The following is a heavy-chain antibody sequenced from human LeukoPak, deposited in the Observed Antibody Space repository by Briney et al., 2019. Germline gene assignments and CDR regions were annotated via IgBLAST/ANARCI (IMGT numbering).Heavy chain of an antibody. CDR2: INTNTGNP. J-gene: IGHJ1*01. D-gene: IGHD1-26*01. CDR3: ARDIRVGPHFGYFQH. Sequence: ASVKGSCKASGYTFTDYAINWVRQAPGQGLEWIEWINTNTGNPKYAQGFTGRFVFSLDTSVTTSYLEISSLKAEDTAVYYCARDIRVGPHFGYFQHWGQGTLVTVSS. CDR1: GYTFTDYA. V-gene: IGHV7-4-1*02.